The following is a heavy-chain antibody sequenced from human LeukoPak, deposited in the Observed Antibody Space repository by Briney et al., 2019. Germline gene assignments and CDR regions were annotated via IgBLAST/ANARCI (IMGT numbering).Heavy chain of an antibody. CDR3: ARGILVVVAAKFTSWFDP. CDR2: MNPNSGNT. CDR1: GYTFTSYD. Sequence: ASVTVSCKASGYTFTSYDINWVRQAPGQGIEWMGWMNPNSGNTGYAQKFQGRVTMTQNTSISQAYMELSSLRSEDTAVYYCARGILVVVAAKFTSWFDPWGQGTLVTVSS. V-gene: IGHV1-8*01. D-gene: IGHD2-15*01. J-gene: IGHJ5*02.